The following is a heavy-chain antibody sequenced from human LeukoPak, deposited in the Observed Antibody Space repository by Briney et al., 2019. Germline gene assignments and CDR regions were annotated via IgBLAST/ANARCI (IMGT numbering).Heavy chain of an antibody. CDR2: ITASGTAM. J-gene: IGHJ4*02. D-gene: IGHD2-15*01. Sequence: GGSLRLSCAASGFTFSSYSMNWVRQAPGKGLEWVSHITASGTAMFYADSVKGRFTISRDNSKNTLYLQMNSLRAEDTAVYYCAKDLTYCSGGSCYEGRGDFDYWGQGTLVTVSS. V-gene: IGHV3-23*01. CDR1: GFTFSSYS. CDR3: AKDLTYCSGGSCYEGRGDFDY.